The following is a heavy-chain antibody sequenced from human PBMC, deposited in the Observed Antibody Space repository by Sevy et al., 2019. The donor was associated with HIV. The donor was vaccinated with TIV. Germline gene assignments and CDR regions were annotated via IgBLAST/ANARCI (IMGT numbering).Heavy chain of an antibody. J-gene: IGHJ6*02. CDR1: GFTFSSYA. D-gene: IGHD2-2*01. CDR2: ISYDGSNK. CDR3: ARIVGGRSTSGYADYYYGMDV. V-gene: IGHV3-30*04. Sequence: GGSLRLSCAASGFTFSSYAMHWVRQAPGKGLEWVAVISYDGSNKYYADSVKGRFTISRDKSKNTLYLQMNGLSAEDMAVYYGARIVGGRSTSGYADYYYGMDVWGQGTTVTVSS.